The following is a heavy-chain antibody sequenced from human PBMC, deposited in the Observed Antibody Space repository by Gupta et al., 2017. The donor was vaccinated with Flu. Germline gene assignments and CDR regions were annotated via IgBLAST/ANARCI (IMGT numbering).Heavy chain of an antibody. CDR2: INHSGST. Sequence: QVQLQQWGAGLLKLSETLSLTCAVYGGSFSGYYWSWIRQPPGKGLEWIGEINHSGSTNYNPSLKSRVTISVDTSKNQFSLKLSSVTAADTAVYYCARGLGYCSSTSCYTNYYYYYGMDVWGQGTTVTVSS. J-gene: IGHJ6*02. V-gene: IGHV4-34*01. CDR1: GGSFSGYY. CDR3: ARGLGYCSSTSCYTNYYYYYGMDV. D-gene: IGHD2-2*02.